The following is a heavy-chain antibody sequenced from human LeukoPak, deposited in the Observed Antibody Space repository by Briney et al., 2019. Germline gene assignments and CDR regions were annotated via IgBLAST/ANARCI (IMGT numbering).Heavy chain of an antibody. Sequence: GGSLRLSCAASGFTVSSNYMSWVRQAPGKGLEWVSVIYTGGSTYYADSVKGRFTISRDNSKNTLSLQMNSLRAEDTAVYYCARDQGSSGYYFDYWGQGTLVTVSS. V-gene: IGHV3-53*01. D-gene: IGHD3-22*01. CDR3: ARDQGSSGYYFDY. J-gene: IGHJ4*02. CDR2: IYTGGST. CDR1: GFTVSSNY.